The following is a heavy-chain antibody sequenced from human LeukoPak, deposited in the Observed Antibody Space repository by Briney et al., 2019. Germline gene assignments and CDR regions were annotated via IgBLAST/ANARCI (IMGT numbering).Heavy chain of an antibody. CDR1: GFTFSSYA. Sequence: GGSLRLSCAASGFTFSSYAMHWVRQAPGKGLEWVAVISHDGSNKYYADSVKGRFTISRDNSKNTLYLQMNSLRAEGTAVYYCASSGNSAAFDIWGQGTMVTVSS. D-gene: IGHD4-23*01. J-gene: IGHJ3*02. V-gene: IGHV3-30-3*01. CDR2: ISHDGSNK. CDR3: ASSGNSAAFDI.